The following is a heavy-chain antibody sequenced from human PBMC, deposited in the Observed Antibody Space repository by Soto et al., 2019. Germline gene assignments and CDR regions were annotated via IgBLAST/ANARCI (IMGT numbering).Heavy chain of an antibody. CDR2: IDPTSSRI. D-gene: IGHD7-27*01. J-gene: IGHJ3*01. Sequence: EAQLVESGGGLVQPGGSLRLSCVASGFSFSSYSVSWVRQAPGKGLEWISYIDPTSSRIYYADSVKGRFAISRDNAEKSLYLQVNSLRDEDTALDYCARDRLTGDARAAFDVWGQGTLVTVSS. CDR1: GFSFSSYS. CDR3: ARDRLTGDARAAFDV. V-gene: IGHV3-48*02.